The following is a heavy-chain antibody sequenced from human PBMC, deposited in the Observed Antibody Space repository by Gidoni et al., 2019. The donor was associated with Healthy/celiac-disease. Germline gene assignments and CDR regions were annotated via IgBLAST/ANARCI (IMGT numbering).Heavy chain of an antibody. V-gene: IGHV4-31*03. Sequence: QVQLQESGPGLVMPSQPLSLTCSVSGGSITSGGYYWSWIRQHPGKGLEWSGYIFYSGSTYYNPSLKSRVTISVDTSKNQFSVKLSSVTAADTAVYYCAGSTFNWFDPWGQGTLVTVSS. CDR2: IFYSGST. D-gene: IGHD6-6*01. CDR1: GGSITSGGYY. CDR3: AGSTFNWFDP. J-gene: IGHJ5*02.